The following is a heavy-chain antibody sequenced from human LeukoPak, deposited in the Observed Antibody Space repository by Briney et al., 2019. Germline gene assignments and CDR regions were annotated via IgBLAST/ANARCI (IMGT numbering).Heavy chain of an antibody. V-gene: IGHV4-59*01. CDR2: IYYSGST. J-gene: IGHJ4*02. CDR3: ARAIYGSGTLFDY. CDR1: SGSISSYY. Sequence: SETLSLTCTVSSGSISSYYWSWIRQPPGKGLEWIGYIYYSGSTNYNPSLKSRVTISVDTSKNQFSLKLSSVTAADTAVYYCARAIYGSGTLFDYWGQGTLVTVSS. D-gene: IGHD3-10*01.